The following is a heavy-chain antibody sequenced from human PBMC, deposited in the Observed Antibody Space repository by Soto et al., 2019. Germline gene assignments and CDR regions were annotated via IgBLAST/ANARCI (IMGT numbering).Heavy chain of an antibody. J-gene: IGHJ6*02. CDR2: INPSGGST. D-gene: IGHD6-13*01. CDR1: GYTFTSYY. V-gene: IGHV1-46*01. CDR3: ARLGPASSWGSNGIDV. Sequence: ASVKVSCKASGYTFTSYYMHWVRQAPGQGLEWMGIINPSGGSTSYAQKFQGRVTMTRDTSTSTVYMELSSLRSEDTAVYYCARLGPASSWGSNGIDVWGQGTTVTVSS.